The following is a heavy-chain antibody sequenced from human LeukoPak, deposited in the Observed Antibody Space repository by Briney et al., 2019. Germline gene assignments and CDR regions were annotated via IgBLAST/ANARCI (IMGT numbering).Heavy chain of an antibody. CDR3: AKKYCSSTSCYYYYYYGMDV. J-gene: IGHJ6*02. CDR1: GFTVSSNY. V-gene: IGHV3-53*01. Sequence: GGSLRLSCAASGFTVSSNYMSWVRQAPGKGLEWVSVIYSGGSTYYADSVKGRFTISRDNSKNTLYLQMNSLRAEDTAVYYCAKKYCSSTSCYYYYYYGMDVWGQGTTVTVSS. CDR2: IYSGGST. D-gene: IGHD2-2*01.